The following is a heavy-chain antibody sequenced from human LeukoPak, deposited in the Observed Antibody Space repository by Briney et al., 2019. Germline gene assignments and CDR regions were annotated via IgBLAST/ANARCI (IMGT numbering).Heavy chain of an antibody. Sequence: GGSLRLSCTASGFTFSSYWMSWVRQAPGKGLEWVANINQNGNETNSVDSVKGRFTISRDDTKNSLYLQMNSLRAEDTAVYYCARDLVGAADWGRGTLVTVSS. CDR3: ARDLVGAAD. D-gene: IGHD1-26*01. CDR2: INQNGNET. J-gene: IGHJ4*02. CDR1: GFTFSSYW. V-gene: IGHV3-7*01.